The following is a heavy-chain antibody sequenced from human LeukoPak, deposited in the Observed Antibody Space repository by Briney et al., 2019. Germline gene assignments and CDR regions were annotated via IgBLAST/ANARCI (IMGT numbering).Heavy chain of an antibody. J-gene: IGHJ4*02. Sequence: SVKVSCKASGGTFSSYAISWVRQAPGQGLEWMGGIIPIFGTANYAQKLQGRVTITADESTSTAYMELSSLRSEDTAVYYCARGPFEGSTAVLLWFGELLWWGQGTLVTVSS. V-gene: IGHV1-69*13. CDR1: GGTFSSYA. CDR3: ARGPFEGSTAVLLWFGELLW. CDR2: IIPIFGTA. D-gene: IGHD3-10*01.